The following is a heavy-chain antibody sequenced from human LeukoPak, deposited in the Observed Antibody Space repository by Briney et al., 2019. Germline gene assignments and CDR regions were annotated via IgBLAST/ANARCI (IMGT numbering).Heavy chain of an antibody. CDR1: GYTFTGPY. J-gene: IGHJ4*02. Sequence: ASVKVSCKASGYTFTGPYMHWVRQAPGQGLEWMGWINPNSGGTNYAQNFQGRVTMTRDTSSSTAYMEVSSLRSDDTAVYYCARMLNGAYDVWGQGTLVTVSS. CDR2: INPNSGGT. V-gene: IGHV1-2*02. CDR3: ARMLNGAYDV. D-gene: IGHD5-12*01.